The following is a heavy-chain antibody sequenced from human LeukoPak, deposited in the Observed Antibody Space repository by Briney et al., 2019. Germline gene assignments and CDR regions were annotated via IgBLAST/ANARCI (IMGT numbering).Heavy chain of an antibody. CDR2: IKSKTAGGTA. V-gene: IGHV3-15*01. Sequence: EGSLSLSCAASGFTFSDAWMNWVRQAPGKGPEWVGRIKSKTAGGTADYAAPVQGRFTISRDDSKNTVFLLMNSLKTEDTAVYYCLSFRSGFWYWGQGALVTVSS. J-gene: IGHJ4*02. CDR1: GFTFSDAW. D-gene: IGHD5-12*01. CDR3: LSFRSGFWY.